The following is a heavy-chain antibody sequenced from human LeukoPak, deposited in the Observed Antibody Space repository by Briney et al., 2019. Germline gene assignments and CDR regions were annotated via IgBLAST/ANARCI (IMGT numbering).Heavy chain of an antibody. Sequence: SETLSLTCTVSGGSISSGGYYWGWIRQPPGKGLEWIGSIYYSGSTYYNPSLKSRVTISVDTSKNQFSLKLSSVTAADTAVYYCATYVSSVTTLYYFDYWGQGTLVAVSS. CDR2: IYYSGST. V-gene: IGHV4-39*01. J-gene: IGHJ4*02. CDR3: ATYVSSVTTLYYFDY. D-gene: IGHD5/OR15-5a*01. CDR1: GGSISSGGYY.